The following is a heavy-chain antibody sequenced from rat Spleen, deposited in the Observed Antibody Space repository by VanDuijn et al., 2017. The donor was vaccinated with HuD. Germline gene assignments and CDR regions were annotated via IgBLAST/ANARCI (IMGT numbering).Heavy chain of an antibody. CDR1: GFTFSDYN. V-gene: IGHV5-7*01. CDR3: TTGFFDY. J-gene: IGHJ2*01. D-gene: IGHD1-11*01. CDR2: ITYDGSGT. Sequence: EVQLVESGGGLVQPGRSLKLSCAASGFTFSDYNMAWVRQAPKKGLEWVAAITYDGSGTYYRDSVKGRFTISRDNAKSTLYLQMDSLRSEDTATYYCTTGFFDYWGQGVMVTVSS.